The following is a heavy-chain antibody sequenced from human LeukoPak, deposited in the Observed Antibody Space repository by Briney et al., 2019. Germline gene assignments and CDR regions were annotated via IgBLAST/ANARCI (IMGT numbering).Heavy chain of an antibody. CDR3: ATIAAQRPPFDY. J-gene: IGHJ4*02. CDR2: INHSGST. D-gene: IGHD6-6*01. V-gene: IGHV4-34*01. CDR1: GGSFSGYY. Sequence: SETLSLTCAVYGGSFSGYYWSWIRQPPGKGLEWIGEINHSGSTNYNPSLKSRVTISVDTSKNQFSLKLSSVTAADTAVYYCATIAAQRPPFDYWGQGTLVTVPS.